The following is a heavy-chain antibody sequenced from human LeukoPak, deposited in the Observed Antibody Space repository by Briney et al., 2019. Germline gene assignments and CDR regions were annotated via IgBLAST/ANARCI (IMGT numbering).Heavy chain of an antibody. CDR1: GFTFSNYW. D-gene: IGHD5-18*01. CDR2: FNSDGITT. V-gene: IGHV3-74*01. CDR3: ARGGYSYGRPFDH. J-gene: IGHJ4*02. Sequence: GGSLRLSCAASGFTFSNYWMHWVRQAPGKGLVWVSRFNSDGITTSYADSVKGRFTISRDNSKNMVYLQMNSLRVEDTAVHYCARGGYSYGRPFDHWGQGTLVTVSS.